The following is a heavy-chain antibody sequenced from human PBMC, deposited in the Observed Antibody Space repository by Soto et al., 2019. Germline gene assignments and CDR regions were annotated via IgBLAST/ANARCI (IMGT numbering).Heavy chain of an antibody. CDR1: GYTFTSYY. D-gene: IGHD1-1*01. CDR2: INPSGGST. J-gene: IGHJ6*02. V-gene: IGHV1-46*01. CDR3: AREASGQLERYGMDV. Sequence: ASVKVSCKASGYTFTSYYMHWVRQAPGQGLEWMGIINPSGGSTSYAQKFQGRVTMTRDTSTSTVYMELSSLRSEDTAVYYCAREASGQLERYGMDVWGQGTTVTVSS.